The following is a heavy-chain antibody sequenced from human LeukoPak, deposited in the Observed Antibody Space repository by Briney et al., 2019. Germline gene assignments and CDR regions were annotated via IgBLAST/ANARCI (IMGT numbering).Heavy chain of an antibody. CDR2: IKQDGSEK. Sequence: PGGSLRLSCAASGFTFSSYWMSWVRQAPGKGLEWVANIKQDGSEKYYVDSVKGRFTISRDNAKKSLYLQMNSLRAEDTAVYYCARVTGIAAAGNWFDPWGQGTLVTVSS. V-gene: IGHV3-7*01. CDR1: GFTFSSYW. CDR3: ARVTGIAAAGNWFDP. J-gene: IGHJ5*02. D-gene: IGHD6-13*01.